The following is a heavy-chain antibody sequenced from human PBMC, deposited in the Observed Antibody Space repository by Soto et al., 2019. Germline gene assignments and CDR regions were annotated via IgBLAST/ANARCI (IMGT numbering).Heavy chain of an antibody. Sequence: EVQLLESGGGLVQPGGSLRLSCAGSGFTFINYAMTWVRQAPGKGLEWVSSISNRGSDTYYVDSVKGRFTISRDNSKNTLYLQMNSLRAEDTAVYSCAKDTYSSSWYFWGQGTLVTVSS. CDR1: GFTFINYA. D-gene: IGHD6-13*01. J-gene: IGHJ4*02. CDR2: ISNRGSDT. CDR3: AKDTYSSSWYF. V-gene: IGHV3-23*01.